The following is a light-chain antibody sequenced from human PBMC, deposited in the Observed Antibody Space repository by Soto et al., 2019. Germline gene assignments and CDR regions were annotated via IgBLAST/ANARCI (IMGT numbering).Light chain of an antibody. Sequence: QSVLTQPRSVSGSPGQSVTISCIGTNSDVGAYDYVSWYQQKPCKAPNLIIYDVTERPSGVPDRFSGSKSGNAASLTISGLQAEDEADYYCCSSVVRLSVVFGGGTKLTVL. V-gene: IGLV2-11*01. CDR1: NSDVGAYDY. J-gene: IGLJ2*01. CDR2: DVT. CDR3: CSSVVRLSVV.